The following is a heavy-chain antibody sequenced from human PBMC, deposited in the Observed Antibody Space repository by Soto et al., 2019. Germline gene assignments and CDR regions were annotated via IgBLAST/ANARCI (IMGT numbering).Heavy chain of an antibody. Sequence: ASVKVSCKASGYTFTGYYMHWVRQAPGQGLEWMGWINPNSGGTNYAQKFQGWVTMTRDTSISTAYMELSRLRSDDTAGYYCARGASNGRDAFDIWGKGTMVTVSS. V-gene: IGHV1-2*04. J-gene: IGHJ3*02. CDR2: INPNSGGT. CDR1: GYTFTGYY. CDR3: ARGASNGRDAFDI.